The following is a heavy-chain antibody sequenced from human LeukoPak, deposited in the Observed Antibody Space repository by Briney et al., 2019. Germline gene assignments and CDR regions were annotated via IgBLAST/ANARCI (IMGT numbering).Heavy chain of an antibody. J-gene: IGHJ4*02. CDR2: INPNSGGT. V-gene: IGHV1-2*02. D-gene: IGHD3-22*01. CDR1: GYTFTGYY. Sequence: ASVKVSCKASGYTFTGYYMHWVRQAPGQGLEWMGWINPNSGGTNYAQKFQGRVTMTRDTSISTAYMELSRLRSDDTAVYYCARDWARDPMIVEKWGQGTLVTVSS. CDR3: ARDWARDPMIVEK.